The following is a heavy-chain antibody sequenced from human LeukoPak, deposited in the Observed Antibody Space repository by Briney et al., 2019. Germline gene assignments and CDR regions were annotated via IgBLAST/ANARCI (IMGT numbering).Heavy chain of an antibody. V-gene: IGHV3-11*01. CDR1: GFTFSDSY. CDR3: AKVNWCSASCADA. D-gene: IGHD2-2*01. J-gene: IGHJ4*02. Sequence: GGSLRLSCAASGFTFSDSYMSWIRQAPGKGLEWVSYISGSGATIYYADSVKGRFSISRDNAKNSLYLQMNSLRAEDTAVYYCAKVNWCSASCADAWGQGTLVTVSS. CDR2: ISGSGATI.